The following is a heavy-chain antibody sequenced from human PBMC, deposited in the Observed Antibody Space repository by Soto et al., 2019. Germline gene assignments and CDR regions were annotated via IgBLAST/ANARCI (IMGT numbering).Heavy chain of an antibody. CDR1: GFTFSSYW. CDR2: IKQDGSEK. Sequence: GGSLRLSCAASGFTFSSYWMSWVRQAPGKGLEWVANIKQDGSEKYYVGSVKGRFTISRDNAKNSLYLQMNSLRAEDTAVYYGVRVTPPPQLGIDWYFDLWGRGTLVTVSS. J-gene: IGHJ2*01. D-gene: IGHD7-27*01. V-gene: IGHV3-7*03. CDR3: VRVTPPPQLGIDWYFDL.